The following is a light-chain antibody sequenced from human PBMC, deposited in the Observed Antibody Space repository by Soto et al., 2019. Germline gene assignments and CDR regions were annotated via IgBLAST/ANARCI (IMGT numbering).Light chain of an antibody. CDR3: MQTTQFPLM. Sequence: IVMTQSPLSLSVTPGQQASISCKTSESPLNSDGKTYLSWCLQKPGQAPQRLIYEVFNRFSGVPDRVSGSGSGTDFTLKISRVEAEDVGVYYYMQTTQFPLMFGPGTKVD. CDR2: EVF. J-gene: IGKJ3*01. CDR1: ESPLNSDGKTY. V-gene: IGKV2D-29*01.